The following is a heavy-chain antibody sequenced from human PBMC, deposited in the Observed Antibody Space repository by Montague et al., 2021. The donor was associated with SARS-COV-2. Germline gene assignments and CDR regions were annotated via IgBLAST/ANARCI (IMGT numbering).Heavy chain of an antibody. CDR3: AKGMDRMVQGIIIWRNGDYFDV. J-gene: IGHJ4*02. Sequence: SLRLSCAASGFTFSAYAMNWVRQAPGRGLEWVAGVSGGVGNTYYADSVKGRFTISRDNSKKALYLQLNTLRPEDTAVYYCAKGMDRMVQGIIIWRNGDYFDVWGQGALVTVSS. CDR1: GFTFSAYA. V-gene: IGHV3-23*01. D-gene: IGHD3-10*01. CDR2: VSGGVGNT.